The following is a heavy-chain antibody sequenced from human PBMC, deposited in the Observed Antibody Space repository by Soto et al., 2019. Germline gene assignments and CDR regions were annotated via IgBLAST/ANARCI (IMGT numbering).Heavy chain of an antibody. J-gene: IGHJ4*02. CDR3: ARDRRNYYDSSGYYYRLDY. Sequence: QVQLVQSGAEVKKPGSSVKVSCKASGGTFSSYAISWVRQAPGQGLEWMGGIIPIFGTANYAQKFQGRVTITADESTSTAYMELSSPRSEDTAVYYCARDRRNYYDSSGYYYRLDYWGQGTLVTVSS. V-gene: IGHV1-69*01. D-gene: IGHD3-22*01. CDR2: IIPIFGTA. CDR1: GGTFSSYA.